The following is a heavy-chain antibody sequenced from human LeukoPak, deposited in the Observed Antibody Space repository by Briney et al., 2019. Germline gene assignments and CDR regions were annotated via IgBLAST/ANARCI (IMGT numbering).Heavy chain of an antibody. J-gene: IGHJ5*02. Sequence: SVKVSCKASGGTFSSYAISWVRQAPGQGLEWMGGIIPIFGTANYAQKFQGRVTITADESTSTAYMELSSLRSEDTAVYYCARSMVVAAIVNWFDPWGQGTLATVSS. CDR1: GGTFSSYA. CDR3: ARSMVVAAIVNWFDP. CDR2: IIPIFGTA. D-gene: IGHD2-15*01. V-gene: IGHV1-69*13.